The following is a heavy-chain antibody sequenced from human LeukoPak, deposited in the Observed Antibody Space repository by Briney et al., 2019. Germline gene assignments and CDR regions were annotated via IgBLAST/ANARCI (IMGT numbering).Heavy chain of an antibody. CDR2: ISYDGSNK. Sequence: PGRSLRLSCAASGFTFSSYAMHWVRQAPGKGLGWVAVISYDGSNKYYADSVKSRFTISRDNSKNTLYLQMNSLRAEDTAVYYCARAPEGEYYFDYWGQGTLVTVSS. J-gene: IGHJ4*02. CDR1: GFTFSSYA. CDR3: ARAPEGEYYFDY. V-gene: IGHV3-30*04. D-gene: IGHD3-16*01.